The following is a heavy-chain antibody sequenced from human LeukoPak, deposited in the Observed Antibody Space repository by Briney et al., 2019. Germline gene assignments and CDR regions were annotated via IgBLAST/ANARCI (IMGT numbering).Heavy chain of an antibody. V-gene: IGHV4-30-4*08. D-gene: IGHD5-24*01. CDR3: AREGYNRGAFDY. Sequence: PSGTLSLTCTVSGGSISSGDYYWSWIRQPPGKGLEWIGYIYYSGSTYYNPSLKSRVTISVDTSKNQFSLKLSSVTAADTAVYYCAREGYNRGAFDYWGQGTLVTVSS. CDR1: GGSISSGDYY. CDR2: IYYSGST. J-gene: IGHJ4*02.